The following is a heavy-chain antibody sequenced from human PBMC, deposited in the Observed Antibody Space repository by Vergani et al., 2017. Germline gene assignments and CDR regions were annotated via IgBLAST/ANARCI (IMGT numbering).Heavy chain of an antibody. V-gene: IGHV1-3*01. Sequence: QVQLVQSGAEVKKPGASVKVSCKASGYTFTSYAMHWVRQAPGQRLEWMGWINAGNGNTNYSQKFQGRVTITRDTSASTAYMELSSLRSEDTAVYYCARVVVAATAYYYYYYVMDVWGQGTTVTVSS. CDR2: INAGNGNT. D-gene: IGHD2-15*01. CDR1: GYTFTSYA. J-gene: IGHJ6*02. CDR3: ARVVVAATAYYYYYYVMDV.